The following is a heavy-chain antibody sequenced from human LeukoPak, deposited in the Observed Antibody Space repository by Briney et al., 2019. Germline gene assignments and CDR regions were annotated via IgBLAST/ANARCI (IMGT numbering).Heavy chain of an antibody. J-gene: IGHJ4*02. CDR3: ARERTLTSCYDY. D-gene: IGHD2-15*01. V-gene: IGHV1-2*02. CDR1: GYTFTGYY. CDR2: INPNSGGT. Sequence: ASVNVSCKASGYTFTGYYMHWVRQAPGQGLEWMGWINPNSGGTNYAQKFQGRVTMTRDTSISTAYMELSRLRSDDTAVDYCARERTLTSCYDYWGQGTLVTVSS.